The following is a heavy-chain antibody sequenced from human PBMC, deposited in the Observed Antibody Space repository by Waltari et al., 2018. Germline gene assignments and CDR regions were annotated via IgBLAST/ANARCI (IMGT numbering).Heavy chain of an antibody. CDR3: ARFRPADYYPHVRFDS. Sequence: QLQLQESGPRLVRPSETLSLTCTVFGDSLCRCSTLYWGWIRQPPGKGPEWLGTLYYRGSTYYNPSLGSRVSMSIDTSKNQFSLTLNSVTAADTAVYYCARFRPADYYPHVRFDSWGKGSLVTVSS. CDR1: GDSLCRCSTLY. D-gene: IGHD3-9*01. V-gene: IGHV4-39*01. J-gene: IGHJ4*02. CDR2: LYYRGST.